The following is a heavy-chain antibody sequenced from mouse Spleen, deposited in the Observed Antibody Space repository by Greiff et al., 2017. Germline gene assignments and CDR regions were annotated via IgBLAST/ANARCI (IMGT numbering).Heavy chain of an antibody. Sequence: EVKLVESGGGLVKPGGSLKLSCAASGFTFSDYGMHWVRQAPEKGLEWVAYISSGSSTIYYADTVKGRFTISRDNAKNTLFLQMTSLRSEDTAMYYCARGTMITTAREFAYWGQGTLVTVSA. CDR1: GFTFSDYG. CDR3: ARGTMITTAREFAY. V-gene: IGHV5-17*01. D-gene: IGHD2-4*01. J-gene: IGHJ3*01. CDR2: ISSGSSTI.